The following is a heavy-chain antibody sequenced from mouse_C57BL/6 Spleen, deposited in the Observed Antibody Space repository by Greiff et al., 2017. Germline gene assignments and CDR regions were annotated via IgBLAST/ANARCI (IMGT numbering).Heavy chain of an antibody. J-gene: IGHJ4*01. Sequence: QVQLKQPGAELVKPGASVKMSCKASGYTFTSYWITWVKQRPGQGLEWIGDIYPGSGSTNYNEKFKSKATLTVDTSSSTAYMQLSSLTSEDSAVYYCAREGDMAVPEDYYAMGYWGQGTSVTVAS. CDR3: AREGDMAVPEDYYAMGY. V-gene: IGHV1-55*01. CDR2: IYPGSGST. D-gene: IGHD1-1*02. CDR1: GYTFTSYW.